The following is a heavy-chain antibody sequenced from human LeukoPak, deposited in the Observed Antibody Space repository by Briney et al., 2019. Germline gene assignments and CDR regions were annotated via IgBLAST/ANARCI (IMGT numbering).Heavy chain of an antibody. CDR2: IYSGGST. D-gene: IGHD3-22*01. J-gene: IGHJ4*02. CDR1: GFPFSTFG. Sequence: LAGGSLRLSCAASGFPFSTFGMHWVRQAPGKGLEWVSVIYSGGSTYYADSVKGRFTISRDNSKNTLYLQMNSLRAEDTAVYYCARDSPYYYDSSSWWGQGTLVTVSS. V-gene: IGHV3-66*01. CDR3: ARDSPYYYDSSSW.